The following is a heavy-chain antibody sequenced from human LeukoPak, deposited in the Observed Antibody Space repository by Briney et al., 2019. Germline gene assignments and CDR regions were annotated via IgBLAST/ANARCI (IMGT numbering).Heavy chain of an antibody. J-gene: IGHJ6*03. V-gene: IGHV1-46*01. Sequence: ASVKVSCKASGYTFTSYYMHWARQAPGQGLEWMGIINPSGGSTSYAQKFQGRVTMTRDTSTSTVYMELSSLRPEDTAVYYCASTMVRGVIYYYYMDVWGKGTTVTVSS. D-gene: IGHD3-10*01. CDR1: GYTFTSYY. CDR3: ASTMVRGVIYYYYMDV. CDR2: INPSGGST.